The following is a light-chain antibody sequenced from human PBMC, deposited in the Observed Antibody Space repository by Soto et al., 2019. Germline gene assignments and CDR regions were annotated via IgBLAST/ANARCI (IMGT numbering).Light chain of an antibody. CDR2: DVS. J-gene: IGLJ2*01. CDR3: CSYAGSYTLV. V-gene: IGLV2-11*01. CDR1: SSDVGGYNY. Sequence: QSALTQPRSVSGSPGQSVTISCTGTSSDVGGYNYVSWYQQHPGKAPKLMIYDVSKRPSGVPDRFSGSKSGNTASRTISGHQAEDESDYYCCSYAGSYTLVFGGGTKLTVL.